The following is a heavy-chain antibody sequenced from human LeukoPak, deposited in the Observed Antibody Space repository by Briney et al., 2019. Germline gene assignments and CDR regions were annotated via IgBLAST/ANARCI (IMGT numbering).Heavy chain of an antibody. Sequence: SQTLSLTCTVSGGSISSGGYYWSWIRQPPGKGLEWIGYIYHSGSTYYNPSLKSRVTISVDTSKNQFSLKLSSVTAADTAVYYCARWVEDIVVVPAAIPPYWFDPWGQGTLVTVSS. CDR1: GGSISSGGYY. CDR3: ARWVEDIVVVPAAIPPYWFDP. J-gene: IGHJ5*02. D-gene: IGHD2-2*01. V-gene: IGHV4-30-2*05. CDR2: IYHSGST.